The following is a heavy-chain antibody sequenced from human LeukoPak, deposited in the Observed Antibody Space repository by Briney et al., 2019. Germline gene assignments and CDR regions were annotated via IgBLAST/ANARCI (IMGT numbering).Heavy chain of an antibody. CDR1: GGSISSYY. Sequence: SETLSLTCTVSGGSISSYYWSWIQQPPGKGLEWIGYIYYSGSTNYNPSLKSRVTISVDTSKNQFSLKLSSVTAADTAVYYCARSAYYYDSSGDFDYWGQGTLVTVSS. D-gene: IGHD3-22*01. V-gene: IGHV4-59*08. CDR3: ARSAYYYDSSGDFDY. CDR2: IYYSGST. J-gene: IGHJ4*02.